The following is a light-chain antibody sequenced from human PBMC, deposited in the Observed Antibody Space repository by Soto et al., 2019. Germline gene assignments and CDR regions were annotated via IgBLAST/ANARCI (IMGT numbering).Light chain of an antibody. V-gene: IGLV1-44*01. CDR2: INN. CDR1: SSNIGTNP. J-gene: IGLJ3*02. Sequence: QSVLTQPPSASETPGQRVTISCSGSSSNIGTNPVNWYQQLPRTAPTLLIYINNQRPSGVPGRFSGYNSGTAASLAISVLEYEDEDDYYRTAGDNSLNGLVFGGGTKLTVL. CDR3: TAGDNSLNGLV.